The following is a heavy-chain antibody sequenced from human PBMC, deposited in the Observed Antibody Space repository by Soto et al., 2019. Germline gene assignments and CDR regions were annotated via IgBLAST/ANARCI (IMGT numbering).Heavy chain of an antibody. Sequence: EVQLVESGGGLVQPGGSLRLSCAASEFTFSGYSMHWVRQAPGKGLEYVSGVHGDGGYTYYANSVKGRFSVSRDNSKNTLYLQMGSLTSEDMAIYYCARGHYGPDYWGQGTLVTVSS. CDR3: ARGHYGPDY. D-gene: IGHD4-17*01. CDR2: VHGDGGYT. V-gene: IGHV3-64*01. CDR1: EFTFSGYS. J-gene: IGHJ4*02.